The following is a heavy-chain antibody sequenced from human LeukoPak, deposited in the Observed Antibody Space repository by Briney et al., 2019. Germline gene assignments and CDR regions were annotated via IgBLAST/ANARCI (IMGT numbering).Heavy chain of an antibody. CDR1: GYTFTGYY. CDR3: ARGKDIVVVPAAPPDAFDI. CDR2: INPNSGGT. V-gene: IGHV1-2*06. J-gene: IGHJ3*02. Sequence: ASVKVSCKASGYTFTGYYMHWVRQAPGQGLEWMGRINPNSGGTNYAQKFQGRVTMTRDTSISTAYMELSRLRPDDTAVYYCARGKDIVVVPAAPPDAFDIWGQGTMVTVSS. D-gene: IGHD2-2*01.